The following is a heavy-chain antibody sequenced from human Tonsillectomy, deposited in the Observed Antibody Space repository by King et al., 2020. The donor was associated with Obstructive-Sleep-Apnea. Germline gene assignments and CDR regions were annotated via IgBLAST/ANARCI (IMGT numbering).Heavy chain of an antibody. CDR2: IDVGSGNT. J-gene: IGHJ4*02. V-gene: IGHV1-58*02. D-gene: IGHD1-1*01. CDR3: AAEKNVGY. Sequence: QLVESGPEVKKPGTSVTVSCKASGFTFTSSPMQWVRQARGQRLEWIGWIDVGSGNTNYAQKFQERVTITRDMSTSTAYMELSSLRSEDTAVYYCAAEKNVGYWGQGTLVTVSS. CDR1: GFTFTSSP.